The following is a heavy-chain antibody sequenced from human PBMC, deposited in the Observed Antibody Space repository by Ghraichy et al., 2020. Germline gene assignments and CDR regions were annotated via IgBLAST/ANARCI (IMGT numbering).Heavy chain of an antibody. Sequence: GGSLRLSCAASGFTSKSYWMNWVRQAPGKGLEWVANIKLDGSEKYYVDSVRGRFTISRDNANNSLYPQMSSLRAEDTAVYYCTRDPGWYYGMAVWGQGTTVTVSS. CDR3: TRDPGWYYGMAV. CDR1: GFTSKSYW. V-gene: IGHV3-7*01. D-gene: IGHD2-15*01. CDR2: IKLDGSEK. J-gene: IGHJ6*02.